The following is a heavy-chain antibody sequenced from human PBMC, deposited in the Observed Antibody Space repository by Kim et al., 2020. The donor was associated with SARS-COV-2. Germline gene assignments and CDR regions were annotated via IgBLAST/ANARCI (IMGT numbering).Heavy chain of an antibody. CDR1: GYTFTSYG. D-gene: IGHD3-3*01. J-gene: IGHJ5*02. V-gene: IGHV1-18*01. Sequence: ASVKVSCKASGYTFTSYGISWVRQAPGQGLEWMGWISAYNGNTNYAQKLQGRVTMTTDTSTSTAYMELRSLRSDDTAVYYCARLHYDFWSGYSFWFDPWGQGTLVTVSS. CDR2: ISAYNGNT. CDR3: ARLHYDFWSGYSFWFDP.